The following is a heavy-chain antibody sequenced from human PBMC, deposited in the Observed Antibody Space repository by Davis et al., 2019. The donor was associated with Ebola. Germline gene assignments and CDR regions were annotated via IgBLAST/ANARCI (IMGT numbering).Heavy chain of an antibody. J-gene: IGHJ4*02. Sequence: AASVKVSCKASGGTFSSYAISWVRQAPGQGLEWMGRINPNSGGTNYAQKFQGRVTMTRDTSISTAYMELSRLRSDDTAVYYCARGSSSWTYWGQGTLVTVSS. CDR1: GGTFSSYA. V-gene: IGHV1-2*06. CDR2: INPNSGGT. D-gene: IGHD6-13*01. CDR3: ARGSSSWTY.